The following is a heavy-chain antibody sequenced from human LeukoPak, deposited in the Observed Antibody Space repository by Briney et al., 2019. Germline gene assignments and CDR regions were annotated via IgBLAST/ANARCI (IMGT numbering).Heavy chain of an antibody. CDR2: ISGSGGST. D-gene: IGHD3-3*01. CDR3: AKDPITIFEVANSWFDP. V-gene: IGHV3-23*01. J-gene: IGHJ5*02. Sequence: PGGSLRLSCAASGFTFSSYDMSWVRQAPGKGLEWVSAISGSGGSTYYADSVKGRFTSARDNCKTKLDLQMNRLKAQDTAEYYCAKDPITIFEVANSWFDPWGQGTLVTVSS. CDR1: GFTFSSYD.